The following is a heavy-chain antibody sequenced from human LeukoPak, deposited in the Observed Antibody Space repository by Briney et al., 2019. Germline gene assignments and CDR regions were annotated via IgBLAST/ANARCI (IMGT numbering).Heavy chain of an antibody. CDR3: ARGSTWIQLWVVGYFDY. V-gene: IGHV1-2*02. Sequence: ASVKVSCKAFGFTFTGYYMHWVRQAPGQGLEWMGWINPNSGGTNYAQKFQGRVTMTRDTSISTAYMELSRLRSDDTAVDYCARGSTWIQLWVVGYFDYWGQGTLVTVSS. D-gene: IGHD5-18*01. J-gene: IGHJ4*02. CDR2: INPNSGGT. CDR1: GFTFTGYY.